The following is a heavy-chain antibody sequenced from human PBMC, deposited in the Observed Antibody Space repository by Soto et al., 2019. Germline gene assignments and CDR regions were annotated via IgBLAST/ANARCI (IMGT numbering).Heavy chain of an antibody. CDR2: MNPNSGNT. J-gene: IGHJ4*02. V-gene: IGHV1-8*01. CDR1: GYTFTSYD. CDR3: ARGLGYYDYIWGSYRLDY. Sequence: GASVKVSCKASGYTFTSYDINWVRQATGQGLEWMGWMNPNSGNTGYAQKFQGRVTMTRNTSISTAYMELSSLRSEDTAVYYCARGLGYYDYIWGSYRLDYWGQGTXVTVSS. D-gene: IGHD3-16*02.